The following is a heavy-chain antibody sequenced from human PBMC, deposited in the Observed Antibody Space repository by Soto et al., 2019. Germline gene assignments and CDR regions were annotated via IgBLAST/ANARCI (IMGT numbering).Heavy chain of an antibody. D-gene: IGHD3-3*01. CDR3: ARQSGYYDYYYYYYMDV. CDR2: IYYSGST. V-gene: IGHV4-39*01. CDR1: GGSISSSSYY. Sequence: SETLSLTCTVSGGSISSSSYYWGWFRQPPGKGLEWIGSIYYSGSTYYNPSLKSRVTISVDTSKNQFSLKLSSVTAADTAVYYCARQSGYYDYYYYYYMDVWGKGTTVT. J-gene: IGHJ6*03.